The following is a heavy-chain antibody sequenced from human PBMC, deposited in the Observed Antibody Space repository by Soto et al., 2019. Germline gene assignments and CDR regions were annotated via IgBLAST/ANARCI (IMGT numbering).Heavy chain of an antibody. CDR1: GGSLSSGGYS. V-gene: IGHV4-30-2*01. D-gene: IGHD6-13*01. CDR2: IDHSGRT. Sequence: QLQLQESGSGLVKPSQTLSLTCAVSGGSLSSGGYSWSCIRQPPGKVLEWIGYIDHSGRTYYNPSLKGRVTLTVDRSKNQYSLKLGSVTAADPAVYYCARGIAPAGWSPWFDPWGQGTLVTVSS. J-gene: IGHJ5*02. CDR3: ARGIAPAGWSPWFDP.